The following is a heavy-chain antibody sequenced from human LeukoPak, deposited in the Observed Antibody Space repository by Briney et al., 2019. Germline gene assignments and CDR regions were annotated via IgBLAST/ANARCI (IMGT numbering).Heavy chain of an antibody. Sequence: ASVKVSCKASGYACPIYAMHWVRQAPGQGLEWMGWITPSGGTNYPQKFQGRVAITRDTSITTAYMDLSRLTSDDTAVYYCARVRYVDGFAHFDYWGQGALVTVSS. J-gene: IGHJ4*02. V-gene: IGHV1-2*02. D-gene: IGHD5-24*01. CDR1: GYACPIYA. CDR2: ITPSGGT. CDR3: ARVRYVDGFAHFDY.